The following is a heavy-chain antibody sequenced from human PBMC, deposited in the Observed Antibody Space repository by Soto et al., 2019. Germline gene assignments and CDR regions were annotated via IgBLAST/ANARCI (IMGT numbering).Heavy chain of an antibody. CDR1: GFTFSSYE. Sequence: PGGSLRLSCAASGFTFSSYEMNWVRQAPGKGLEWLSYISPGSNYREYADSVKGRHIISRDNAKNSLYLQMNSLRDEDTAIYYWVRGGGGGQFDLWGQGTVVTVSS. D-gene: IGHD2-15*01. CDR3: VRGGGGGQFDL. J-gene: IGHJ5*02. V-gene: IGHV3-48*03. CDR2: ISPGSNYR.